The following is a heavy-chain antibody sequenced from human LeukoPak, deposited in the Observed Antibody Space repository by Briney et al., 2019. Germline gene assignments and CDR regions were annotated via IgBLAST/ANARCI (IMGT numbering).Heavy chain of an antibody. CDR1: GYSFTSYW. D-gene: IGHD6-19*01. Sequence: GESLKISCKGSGYSFTSYWIGWVRQMPGKGLEWMGIIYPGDSDTRYSPSFQGQVTISADKSISTAYLQWSSLKASDTAMYYCARKAVAGISSAPYYYYMDVWGKGTTVTVSS. V-gene: IGHV5-51*01. J-gene: IGHJ6*03. CDR2: IYPGDSDT. CDR3: ARKAVAGISSAPYYYYMDV.